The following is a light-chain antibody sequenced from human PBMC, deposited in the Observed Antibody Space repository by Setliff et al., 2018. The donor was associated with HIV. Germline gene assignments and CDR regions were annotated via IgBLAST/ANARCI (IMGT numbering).Light chain of an antibody. Sequence: QSVLTQPPLASATPGQRATISCSGSNSNIGSNTVNWYQQLPGTAPKLLIYSNNQRPSGVPDRFSGSKSGTSASLAISGLQSEDEADYYCAAWDDRLTIYVFGTGTKVTVL. J-gene: IGLJ1*01. CDR1: NSNIGSNT. CDR2: SNN. CDR3: AAWDDRLTIYV. V-gene: IGLV1-44*01.